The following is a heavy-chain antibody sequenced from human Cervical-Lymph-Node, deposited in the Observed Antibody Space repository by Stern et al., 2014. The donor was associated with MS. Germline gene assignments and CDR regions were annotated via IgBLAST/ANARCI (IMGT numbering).Heavy chain of an antibody. CDR1: GGSFSMDT. D-gene: IGHD6-13*01. Sequence: VQLLESGAEVKKPGSSVKGSCKASGGSFSMDTISWVRQAPGQGLELMGGLTPMFGTSNYARKFQGRVTTTADESTSTAYMELTSLRSEDTAVYFCARDQGGIADSWGQGTLVIVSS. CDR3: ARDQGGIADS. CDR2: LTPMFGTS. V-gene: IGHV1-69*01. J-gene: IGHJ4*02.